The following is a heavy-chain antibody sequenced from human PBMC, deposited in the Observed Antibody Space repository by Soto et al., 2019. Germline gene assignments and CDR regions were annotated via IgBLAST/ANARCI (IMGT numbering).Heavy chain of an antibody. CDR1: GYTFTGYY. Sequence: ASVKVSCKASGYTFTGYYMHWVRQAPGQGLEWMGWINPNSGGTNYAQKFQGWVTMTRDTSISTAYMELSRLRSDDTAVYYCARVGADYYDSSGSYYFDYWGHGTLVTVSS. CDR2: INPNSGGT. J-gene: IGHJ4*01. V-gene: IGHV1-2*04. CDR3: ARVGADYYDSSGSYYFDY. D-gene: IGHD3-22*01.